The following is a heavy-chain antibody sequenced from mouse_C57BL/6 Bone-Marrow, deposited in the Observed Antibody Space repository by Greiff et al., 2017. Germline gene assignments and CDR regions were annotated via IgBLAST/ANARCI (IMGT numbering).Heavy chain of an antibody. D-gene: IGHD2-13*01. V-gene: IGHV3-6*01. CDR2: ISYDGSN. CDR1: GYSITSGYY. Sequence: EVKLVESGPGLVKPSQSLSLTCSVTGYSITSGYYWNWIRQFPGNKLEWMGYISYDGSNNYNPSLKNRISITRDTSKNQFFLKLNSVTTEDTATYYCARENGDYVWFAYWGQGTLVTVSA. CDR3: ARENGDYVWFAY. J-gene: IGHJ3*01.